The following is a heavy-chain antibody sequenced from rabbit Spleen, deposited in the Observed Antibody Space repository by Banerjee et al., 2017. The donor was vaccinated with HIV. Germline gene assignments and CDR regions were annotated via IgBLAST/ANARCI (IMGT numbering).Heavy chain of an antibody. CDR1: GIDFSSTYW. Sequence: QEQLEESGGDLVKPGASLTLTCTASGIDFSSTYWMCWVRQAPGKGLEWIGCIGTGSGNTYYASWAKGRFTISKTSSTTVTLQMTSLTVADTATYFCARDSGDAGYGPDWLDLWGQGTLVTVS. V-gene: IGHV1S45*01. D-gene: IGHD4-2*01. CDR3: ARDSGDAGYGPDWLDL. J-gene: IGHJ5*01. CDR2: IGTGSGNT.